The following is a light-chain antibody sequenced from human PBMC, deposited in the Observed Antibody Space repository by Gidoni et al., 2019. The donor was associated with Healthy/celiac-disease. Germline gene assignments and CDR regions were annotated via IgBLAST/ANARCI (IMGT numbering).Light chain of an antibody. CDR3: CSYAGSYTLYV. Sequence: QSALTQPRSVSGSPGQSVTISCTGTSSAVCGYNYVSWYQQHPGKAPKLMIYDVSKRPSGVPDRFSGSKSGNTSSLTISGLQAEDEADYYCCSYAGSYTLYVFGTGTKVTVL. CDR2: DVS. CDR1: SSAVCGYNY. V-gene: IGLV2-11*01. J-gene: IGLJ1*01.